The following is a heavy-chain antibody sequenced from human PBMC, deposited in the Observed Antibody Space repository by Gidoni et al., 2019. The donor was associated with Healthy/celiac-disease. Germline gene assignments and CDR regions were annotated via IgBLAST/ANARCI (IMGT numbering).Heavy chain of an antibody. CDR2: IIPIFGTA. CDR3: ARGGHYYDSSGYYGPAAFDI. V-gene: IGHV1-69*01. D-gene: IGHD3-22*01. J-gene: IGHJ3*02. Sequence: GGIIPIFGTANYAQKFQGRVTITADESTSTAYMELSSLRSEDTAVYYCARGGHYYDSSGYYGPAAFDIWGQGTMVTVSS.